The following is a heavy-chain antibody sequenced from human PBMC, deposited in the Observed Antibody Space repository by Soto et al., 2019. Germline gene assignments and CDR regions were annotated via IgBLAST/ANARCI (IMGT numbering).Heavy chain of an antibody. CDR2: ISYDGSNK. CDR1: GFTFSSYG. Sequence: GGSLRLSCAASGFTFSSYGMHWVREAPGKGLEWVAVISYDGSNKYYADSVKGRFTISRDNSKNTLYLQMNSLRAEDTAVYYCAKPQTTYSSGWSDAFDIWGQGTMVTVSS. CDR3: AKPQTTYSSGWSDAFDI. V-gene: IGHV3-30*18. J-gene: IGHJ3*02. D-gene: IGHD6-19*01.